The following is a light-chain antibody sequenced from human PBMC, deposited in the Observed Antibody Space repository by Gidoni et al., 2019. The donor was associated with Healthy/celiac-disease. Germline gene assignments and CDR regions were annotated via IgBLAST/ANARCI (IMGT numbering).Light chain of an antibody. J-gene: IGKJ1*01. Sequence: VLTQCPGTLSLSPAERATLYCRARQRDSRRYLAWYQQKPGQAPRILIYGASSRASGIPDRFSGSGSGSAFMPTISRLEPEDFAVYYCQQYGSSPWTFGQGTKVEIK. CDR1: QRDSRRY. CDR3: QQYGSSPWT. CDR2: GAS. V-gene: IGKV3-20*01.